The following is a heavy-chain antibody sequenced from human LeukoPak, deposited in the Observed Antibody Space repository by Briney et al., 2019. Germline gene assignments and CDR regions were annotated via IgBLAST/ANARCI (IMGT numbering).Heavy chain of an antibody. CDR3: ARLQQLAGAFDP. D-gene: IGHD6-6*01. CDR2: IYTSGST. V-gene: IGHV4-4*09. Sequence: SETLSLTCTVSGGSISSYYWSWIRQPPGKGLEWIGYIYTSGSTNYNPSLMSRVTISVDTSKNQFSLKLSSVTAADTAVYYCARLQQLAGAFDPWGQGTLVTVSS. CDR1: GGSISSYY. J-gene: IGHJ5*02.